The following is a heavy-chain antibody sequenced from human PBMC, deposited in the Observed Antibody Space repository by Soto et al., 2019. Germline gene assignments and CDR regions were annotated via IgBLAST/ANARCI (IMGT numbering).Heavy chain of an antibody. V-gene: IGHV4-59*01. D-gene: IGHD3-10*01. CDR3: ARVPSQKRITMVRGPGGMDV. Sequence: LSFTCTVSGGSISSYYWSWIRQPPGKGLEWIGYIYYSGSTNYNPSLKSRVTISVDTSKNQFSLKLSSVTAADTAVYYCARVPSQKRITMVRGPGGMDVWGQGTTVTVSS. J-gene: IGHJ6*02. CDR2: IYYSGST. CDR1: GGSISSYY.